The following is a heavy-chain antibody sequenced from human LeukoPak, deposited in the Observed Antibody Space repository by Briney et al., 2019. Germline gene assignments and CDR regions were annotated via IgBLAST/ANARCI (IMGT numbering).Heavy chain of an antibody. Sequence: GGSLRLSCAASGFTFSNAWMSWVCQAQGKGLEWVGRIKSKTDGGTTDYAAPVKGRFTISRDDSKNTLYLQMNSLKTEDTAVYYCTTNDRGYSYGYLDYFDYWGQGTLVTVSS. CDR2: IKSKTDGGTT. V-gene: IGHV3-15*01. CDR1: GFTFSNAW. J-gene: IGHJ4*02. CDR3: TTNDRGYSYGYLDYFDY. D-gene: IGHD5-18*01.